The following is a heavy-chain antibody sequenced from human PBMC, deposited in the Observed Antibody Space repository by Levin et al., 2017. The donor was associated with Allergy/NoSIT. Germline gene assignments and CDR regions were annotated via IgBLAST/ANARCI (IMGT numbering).Heavy chain of an antibody. CDR1: GGSFSGYY. V-gene: IGHV4-34*01. CDR2: INHSGST. J-gene: IGHJ4*02. CDR3: ARGRGDYRNDPLDY. D-gene: IGHD4-17*01. Sequence: SETLSLTCAVYGGSFSGYYWSWIRQPPGKGLEWIGEINHSGSTNYNPSLKSRVTISVDTSKNQFSLKLSSVTAADTAVYYCARGRGDYRNDPLDYWGQGTLVTVSS.